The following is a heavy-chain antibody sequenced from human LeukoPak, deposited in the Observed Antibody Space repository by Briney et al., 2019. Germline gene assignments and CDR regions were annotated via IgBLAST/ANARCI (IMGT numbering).Heavy chain of an antibody. J-gene: IGHJ4*02. CDR2: INHSGST. V-gene: IGHV4-34*01. CDR1: GGSFSGYY. Sequence: SETPSLTCAVYGGSFSGYYWSWIRQPPGKGLEWIGEINHSGSTNYNPSLKSRVTISVYTSKKQFSLKLSSVTAADTAVYYCAAKISMVRGVIAHWGQGTLVTVSS. D-gene: IGHD3-10*01. CDR3: AAKISMVRGVIAH.